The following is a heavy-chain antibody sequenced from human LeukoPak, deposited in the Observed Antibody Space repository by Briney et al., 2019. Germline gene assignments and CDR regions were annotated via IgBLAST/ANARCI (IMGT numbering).Heavy chain of an antibody. CDR3: AREWNSRATFDY. CDR1: ASGDDFTSHS. CDR2: IHSSGNYI. Sequence: NPGGSLRLSCRASASGDDFTSHSMNWVCQAPGKGLEWISYIHSSGNYIFDAASVKGRFTVSRDNARNSLYLQMNSLRVEDTAMYYCAREWNSRATFDYWGQGTLVTVSS. D-gene: IGHD1-1*01. V-gene: IGHV3-21*05. J-gene: IGHJ4*02.